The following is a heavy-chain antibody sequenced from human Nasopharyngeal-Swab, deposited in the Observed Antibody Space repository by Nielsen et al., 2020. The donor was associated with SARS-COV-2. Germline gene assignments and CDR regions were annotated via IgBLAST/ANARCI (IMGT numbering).Heavy chain of an antibody. Sequence: SVKVSCKASGGTFSSYAISWVRQAPGQGLEWMGGIIPIFGTANYAQKFQGRVTITVDESTSTAYMELSSLRSEDTAVYYCARVAHYYDSSGYPYAFDIWGQGTMVTDSS. CDR3: ARVAHYYDSSGYPYAFDI. D-gene: IGHD3-22*01. V-gene: IGHV1-69*13. J-gene: IGHJ3*02. CDR2: IIPIFGTA. CDR1: GGTFSSYA.